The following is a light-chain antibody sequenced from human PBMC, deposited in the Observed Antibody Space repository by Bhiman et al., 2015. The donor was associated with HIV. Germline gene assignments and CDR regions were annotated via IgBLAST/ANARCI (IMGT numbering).Light chain of an antibody. J-gene: IGLJ3*02. CDR1: LQHRGQVL. CDR3: QSYDNRLTAWV. CDR2: GYT. Sequence: QSVLTQPPSVSGAPRAEGHHLLHWEQLQHRGQVLMYTGTNTFQEQSPNLLIYGYTHRPSGISDRFSGSKSGASASLAITGLQAEDEADYYCQSYDNRLTAWVFGGGTKLTVL. V-gene: IGLV1-40*01.